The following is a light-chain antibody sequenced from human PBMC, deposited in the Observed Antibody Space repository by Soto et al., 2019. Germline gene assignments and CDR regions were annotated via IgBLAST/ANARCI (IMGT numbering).Light chain of an antibody. J-gene: IGKJ1*01. CDR3: QPLTGYLQS. V-gene: IGKV1-5*01. CDR2: GAS. Sequence: DIQLTQSPPTLSASVRDRVTITCRASQSIRYYLAWYQQMPGKAPKLLIYGASSFQSVVPSRFSGSGSGTEFTLTFSSLKLVDFETFFCQPLTGYLQSFAQGPRVAIK. CDR1: QSIRYY.